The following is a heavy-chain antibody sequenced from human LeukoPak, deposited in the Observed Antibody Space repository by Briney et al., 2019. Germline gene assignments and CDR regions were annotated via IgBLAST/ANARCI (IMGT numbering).Heavy chain of an antibody. CDR3: ARRQRGSYRYGDSYYFDY. CDR2: ISYDGSNK. CDR1: GFTFSSYA. J-gene: IGHJ4*02. D-gene: IGHD3-16*02. Sequence: GGSLRLSCAASGFTFSSYAMHWVRQAPGKGLEWVAVISYDGSNKYYADSVKGRFTVSRDNSKNTLYLQMNSLRAEDTAVYYCARRQRGSYRYGDSYYFDYWGQGTLVTVSS. V-gene: IGHV3-30-3*01.